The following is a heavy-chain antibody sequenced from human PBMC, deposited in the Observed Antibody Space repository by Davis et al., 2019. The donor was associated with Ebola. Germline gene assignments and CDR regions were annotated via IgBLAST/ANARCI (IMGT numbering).Heavy chain of an antibody. D-gene: IGHD1-1*01. Sequence: GGSLRLSCAASGFTFSSYGMHWVRQAPGKGLEWVAVISYDESNKYYADSVKGRFTISRDNSKNTLYLQMNSLRAEDTAVYYCATLVRNDPIDYWGQGTLVTVSS. J-gene: IGHJ4*02. V-gene: IGHV3-30*03. CDR1: GFTFSSYG. CDR3: ATLVRNDPIDY. CDR2: ISYDESNK.